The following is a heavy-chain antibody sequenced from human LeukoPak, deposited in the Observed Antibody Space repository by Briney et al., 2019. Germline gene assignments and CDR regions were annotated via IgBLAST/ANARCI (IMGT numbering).Heavy chain of an antibody. Sequence: SETLSLTCTVSGGSISSGSYYWSWIRQPAGKGLEWIGRIYTSGSTTYNPSLKSRVTISVDTSKNQFSLKLSSVTAADTAVYYCAREGVGATSRDYWGQGTLVTVSS. CDR2: IYTSGST. CDR3: AREGVGATSRDY. CDR1: GGSISSGSYY. V-gene: IGHV4-61*02. D-gene: IGHD1-26*01. J-gene: IGHJ4*02.